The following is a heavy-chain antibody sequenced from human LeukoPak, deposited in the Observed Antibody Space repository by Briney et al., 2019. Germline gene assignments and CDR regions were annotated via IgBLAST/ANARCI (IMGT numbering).Heavy chain of an antibody. Sequence: SSETLSLTCAVSGYSISSGYYWGWIRQPPGEGLEWIGSMYHSGSTYYNPSLKSRVTISVDTSKNQFSLKLSSVTAADTAVYYCARLGGYSSSSLDYWGQGTLVTVSS. CDR3: ARLGGYSSSSLDY. V-gene: IGHV4-38-2*01. J-gene: IGHJ4*02. D-gene: IGHD6-6*01. CDR1: GYSISSGYY. CDR2: MYHSGST.